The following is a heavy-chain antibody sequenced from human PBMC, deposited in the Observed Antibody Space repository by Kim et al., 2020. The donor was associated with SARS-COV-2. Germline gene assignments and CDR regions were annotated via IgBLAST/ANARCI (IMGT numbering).Heavy chain of an antibody. CDR1: GDSVSSNSAA. V-gene: IGHV6-1*01. CDR3: ARGAIAVAGTGYNWFDP. Sequence: SQTLSLTCAISGDSVSSNSAAWNWIRQSPSRGLEWLGRTYYRSKWYNDYAVSVKSRITINPDTSKNQFSLQLNSVTPEDTAVYYCARGAIAVAGTGYNWFDPWGQGTLVTVSS. CDR2: TYYRSKWYN. D-gene: IGHD6-19*01. J-gene: IGHJ5*02.